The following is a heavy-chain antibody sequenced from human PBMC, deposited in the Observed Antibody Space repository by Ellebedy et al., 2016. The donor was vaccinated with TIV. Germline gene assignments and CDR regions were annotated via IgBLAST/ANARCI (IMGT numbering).Heavy chain of an antibody. Sequence: PGGSLRLSCAASGLTFSNFGIHWVRQAPGKGLEWVAVISHDDSRKYYAETVQGRFTLSRDNSKNTVNLQMNSLRPEDTAVYYCARDDGMGGFGEGWGQGTLVTVSS. D-gene: IGHD3-10*01. CDR2: ISHDDSRK. J-gene: IGHJ4*02. V-gene: IGHV3-30*03. CDR1: GLTFSNFG. CDR3: ARDDGMGGFGEG.